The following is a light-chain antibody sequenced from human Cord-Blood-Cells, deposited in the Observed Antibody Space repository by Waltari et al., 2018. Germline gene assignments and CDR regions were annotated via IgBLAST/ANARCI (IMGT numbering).Light chain of an antibody. CDR1: QSLLHSNGYNY. V-gene: IGKV2-28*01. Sequence: DIVMTQSPLSLPVTPGEPASISCRTSQSLLHSNGYNYVAWYLQKPGQSPQLLIYLGSNRASGVPDRFSGSGSGTDFTLKISRVEAEDVGVYYCMQALQTSWTFGQGTKVEIK. CDR3: MQALQTSWT. CDR2: LGS. J-gene: IGKJ1*01.